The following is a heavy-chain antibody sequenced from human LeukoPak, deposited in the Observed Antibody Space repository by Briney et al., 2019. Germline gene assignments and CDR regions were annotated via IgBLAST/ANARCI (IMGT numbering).Heavy chain of an antibody. CDR1: GYTFTSYG. CDR3: ARDYSSWPDGDRDY. Sequence: GASVKVSCKASGYTFTSYGISWVRQAPGQGLEWMGWISAYNGNTNYAQKLQGRVTMTTDTSTSTAYMELRSLRSDDTAVYYCARDYSSWPDGDRDYWGQGTLVTVSS. V-gene: IGHV1-18*01. CDR2: ISAYNGNT. J-gene: IGHJ4*02. D-gene: IGHD4-17*01.